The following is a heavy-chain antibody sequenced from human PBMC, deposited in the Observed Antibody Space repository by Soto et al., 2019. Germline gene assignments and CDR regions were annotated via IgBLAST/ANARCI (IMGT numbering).Heavy chain of an antibody. V-gene: IGHV3-21*01. CDR1: GFTFSSYS. J-gene: IGHJ6*02. D-gene: IGHD3-22*01. CDR2: ISSSSSYI. CDR3: ARCSSGYSTRYYYYGMDV. Sequence: EVQLVESGGGLVKPGGSLRLSCAASGFTFSSYSMNWVRQAPGKGLEWVSSISSSSSYIYYADSVKGRFTIPRDNAKNSLYLQMNSLRAEDTAVYYCARCSSGYSTRYYYYGMDVWGQGTTVTVSS.